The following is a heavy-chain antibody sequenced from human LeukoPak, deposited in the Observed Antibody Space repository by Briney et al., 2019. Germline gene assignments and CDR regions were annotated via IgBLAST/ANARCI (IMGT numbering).Heavy chain of an antibody. Sequence: GGSLRLSCAASGFTFSSYSMNWVRQAPGKGLEWVSSISSSSSSYIYYADSVKGRFTISRDNAKNSLYLQMNSLRAEDTAVYYCARAEVTGLYYYYYYMDVWGKGTTVTVSS. V-gene: IGHV3-21*01. J-gene: IGHJ6*03. CDR3: ARAEVTGLYYYYYYMDV. CDR1: GFTFSSYS. D-gene: IGHD4-11*01. CDR2: ISSSSSSYI.